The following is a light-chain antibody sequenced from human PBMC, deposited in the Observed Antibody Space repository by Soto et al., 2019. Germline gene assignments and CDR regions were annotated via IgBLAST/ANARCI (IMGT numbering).Light chain of an antibody. CDR1: SSDVGIYNL. J-gene: IGLJ1*01. CDR2: EGS. Sequence: QSALTQPASVSGSPGQSITISCTGTSSDVGIYNLVSWYQQHPGKAPKLMISEGSKRPSGVSNRFSGSNSGKTASLTISGLQAEDEADYYCCSYGTTSLYVFGTGTKVTVL. CDR3: CSYGTTSLYV. V-gene: IGLV2-23*01.